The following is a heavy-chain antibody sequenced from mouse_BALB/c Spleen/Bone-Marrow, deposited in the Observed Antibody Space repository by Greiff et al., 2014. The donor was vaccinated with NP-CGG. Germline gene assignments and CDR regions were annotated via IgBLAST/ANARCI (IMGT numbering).Heavy chain of an antibody. CDR1: GFNIKDTF. J-gene: IGHJ3*01. V-gene: IGHV14-3*02. CDR2: IDPASGNT. D-gene: IGHD2-3*01. Sequence: VHVKQSGADLVKPGASVKLSCTPSGFNIKDTFMHWVKQRPEQGLEWIGRIDPASGNTKYDPKFQGKATITADTSSNKVSLQLSGLTSEDTAVYYCAHDAPFTYWGQGTLVTVSA. CDR3: AHDAPFTY.